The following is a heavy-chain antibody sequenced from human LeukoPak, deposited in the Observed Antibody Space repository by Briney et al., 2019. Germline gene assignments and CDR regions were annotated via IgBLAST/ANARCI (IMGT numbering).Heavy chain of an antibody. CDR3: ARAVTTHYFDY. V-gene: IGHV3-11*01. J-gene: IGHJ4*02. CDR1: GFTFSDYY. Sequence: GGSLRLSCAASGFTFSDYYMSWIRQAPGKGLEWVSYISSSGSTIYYADSVKGRFTISRDNAKNSLYLQMNSLRAEDTAVYFCARAVTTHYFDYWGQGTLVTVSP. CDR2: ISSSGSTI. D-gene: IGHD4-17*01.